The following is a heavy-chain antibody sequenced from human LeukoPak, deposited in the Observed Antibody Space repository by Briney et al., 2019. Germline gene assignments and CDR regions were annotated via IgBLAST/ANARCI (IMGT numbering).Heavy chain of an antibody. CDR1: GYSISSGYY. J-gene: IGHJ4*02. CDR2: IYHSGIT. Sequence: SETLSLTCSVSGYSISSGYYWGWIRQPPGKGLEWIAIIYHSGITYYNPSLKSRVTISVDTSKNHFSLKLTSVTAADTAVYYCASNLYGSGNYFAYWGQGTLVTVSS. D-gene: IGHD3-10*01. CDR3: ASNLYGSGNYFAY. V-gene: IGHV4-38-2*01.